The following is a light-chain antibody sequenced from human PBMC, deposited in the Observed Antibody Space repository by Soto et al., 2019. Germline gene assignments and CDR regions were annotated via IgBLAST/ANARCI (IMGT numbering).Light chain of an antibody. Sequence: IVVTQSASTLSVSPGERATLSCRASQSVTSNFAWYQQKPGQAPRLLIYDASTRATGIPARFSGSGSGTEFTLTISSLQSEDFAVYYCQQYNNWPPWTFGRGTKVDI. CDR2: DAS. CDR1: QSVTSN. J-gene: IGKJ1*01. V-gene: IGKV3-15*01. CDR3: QQYNNWPPWT.